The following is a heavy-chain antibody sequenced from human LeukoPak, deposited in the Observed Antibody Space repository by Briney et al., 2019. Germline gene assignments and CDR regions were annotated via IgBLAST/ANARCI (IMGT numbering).Heavy chain of an antibody. D-gene: IGHD2-15*01. CDR2: IYYSGST. J-gene: IGHJ5*02. Sequence: SETLSLTCTVSGGSISSSSYYWGWIRQPPGKGLEWIGSIYYSGSTYYNPSLKSRVTISVDTPKNQFSLKLSSVTAADTAVYYCARYERYCSGGSCYSGGDWFDPWGQGTLVTVSS. CDR1: GGSISSSSYY. CDR3: ARYERYCSGGSCYSGGDWFDP. V-gene: IGHV4-39*01.